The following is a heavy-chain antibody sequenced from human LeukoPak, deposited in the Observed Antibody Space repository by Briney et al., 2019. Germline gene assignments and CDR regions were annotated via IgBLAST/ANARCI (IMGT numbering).Heavy chain of an antibody. Sequence: GGSLRLSCATSGFTFSTYAMSWVRQAPGKGLEWVSGISGSGGSTHYAVSVKGRFTISRDNSKNTLYLQMNSLRAEDTAVYYCAKDLRGYTYDAFDYWGQGTLVTVSS. CDR3: AKDLRGYTYDAFDY. J-gene: IGHJ4*02. CDR2: ISGSGGST. D-gene: IGHD5-18*01. CDR1: GFTFSTYA. V-gene: IGHV3-23*01.